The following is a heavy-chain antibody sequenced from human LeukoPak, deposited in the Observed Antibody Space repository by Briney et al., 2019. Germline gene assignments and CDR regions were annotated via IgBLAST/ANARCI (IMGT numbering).Heavy chain of an antibody. J-gene: IGHJ6*02. Sequence: PSETLSLTCTVFGGSFTDDFWNWIRHSPGKGLEWIGEINDYTGDSKYNPSLNSRVSVALGKSKNQLSLELRSVTAADTAVYYCARGRIAKIVVVHSFSYGMDVWGQGTTVTVSS. V-gene: IGHV4-34*01. CDR1: GGSFTDDF. CDR3: ARGRIAKIVVVHSFSYGMDV. CDR2: INDYTGDS. D-gene: IGHD3-22*01.